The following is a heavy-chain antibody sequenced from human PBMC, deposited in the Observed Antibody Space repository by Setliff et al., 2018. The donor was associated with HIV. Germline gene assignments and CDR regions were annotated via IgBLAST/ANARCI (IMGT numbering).Heavy chain of an antibody. CDR2: MSIHGNVI. Sequence: PGGSLRLSCVVSGFTFGSYAMHWVRQAPGKGLEWVAVMSIHGNVIIYADSVEGRFTISRDNSRNRLFLQMNSLRVEDTAVYYCARDPTVGSPDYFDFWGQGTLVTVSS. V-gene: IGHV3-30*04. CDR1: GFTFGSYA. J-gene: IGHJ4*02. D-gene: IGHD1-26*01. CDR3: ARDPTVGSPDYFDF.